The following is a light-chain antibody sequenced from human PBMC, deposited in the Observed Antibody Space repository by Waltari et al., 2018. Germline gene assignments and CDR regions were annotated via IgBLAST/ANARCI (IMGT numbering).Light chain of an antibody. Sequence: QSALTPPAPGSGSPGPSITLSCTGTSSDVGGYNLVSLYQQHPGKAPKLMIYEVSKRPSGVSNRFSGSKSGNTASLTISGLQAEDEADYYCCSYAGSSTNAVFGGGTQLTVL. CDR3: CSYAGSSTNAV. CDR1: SSDVGGYNL. V-gene: IGLV2-23*02. J-gene: IGLJ7*01. CDR2: EVS.